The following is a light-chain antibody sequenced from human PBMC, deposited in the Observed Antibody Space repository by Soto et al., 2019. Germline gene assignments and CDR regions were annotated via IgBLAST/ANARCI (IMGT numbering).Light chain of an antibody. CDR2: GAS. Sequence: IVMAQSPGRLSVSPRERATLSRRTSQSVSSYLAWYQQKPGQAPRLLIYGASTRATGIPERFSGSGSGTDFTLTISRLEPEDFAVYYCQQYSRWPCTFGPGTRLEIK. J-gene: IGKJ2*02. V-gene: IGKV3D-15*01. CDR3: QQYSRWPCT. CDR1: QSVSSY.